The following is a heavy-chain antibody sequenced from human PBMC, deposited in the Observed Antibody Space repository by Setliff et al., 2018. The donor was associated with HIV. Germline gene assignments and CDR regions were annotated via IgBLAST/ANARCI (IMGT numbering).Heavy chain of an antibody. Sequence: ASVKVSCKASGDTSSTYAINWVRQAPGQGLEWMGQFIPVLDITNYAQKFQGRVTITADKSTNTMYMEMTSLTSEDTAVYYCAGPRGDEAFDIWGQGTMVTVSS. D-gene: IGHD3-10*01. CDR2: FIPVLDIT. J-gene: IGHJ3*02. V-gene: IGHV1-69*10. CDR1: GDTSSTYA. CDR3: AGPRGDEAFDI.